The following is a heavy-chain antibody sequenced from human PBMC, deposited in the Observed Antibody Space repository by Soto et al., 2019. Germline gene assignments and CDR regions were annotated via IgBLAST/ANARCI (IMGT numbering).Heavy chain of an antibody. CDR3: ARDSITIFGVVIARPMDV. V-gene: IGHV3-33*01. CDR1: GFTFSSYG. J-gene: IGHJ6*02. CDR2: IWYDGSNK. Sequence: PGGSLRLSCAASGFTFSSYGMHWVRQAPGKGLEWVAVIWYDGSNKYYADSVKGRFTISRDNSKNTLYLQMNSLRAEGTAVYYCARDSITIFGVVIARPMDVWGQGTTVTVSS. D-gene: IGHD3-3*01.